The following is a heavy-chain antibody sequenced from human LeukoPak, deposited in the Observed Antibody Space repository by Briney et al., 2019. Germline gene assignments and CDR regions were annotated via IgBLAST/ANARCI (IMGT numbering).Heavy chain of an antibody. D-gene: IGHD3-10*01. CDR1: GGSFSGYY. CDR3: ARGVLNYYGSGSYRKYNWFDP. V-gene: IGHV4-34*01. J-gene: IGHJ5*02. CDR2: INHSGST. Sequence: SETLSLTCAVYGGSFSGYYWSWIRQPPGKGLEWIGEINHSGSTNYNPSLKSRVTISVDTSKNQFSLKLSSVTAADTAVYYCARGVLNYYGSGSYRKYNWFDPWGQGTLVTVSS.